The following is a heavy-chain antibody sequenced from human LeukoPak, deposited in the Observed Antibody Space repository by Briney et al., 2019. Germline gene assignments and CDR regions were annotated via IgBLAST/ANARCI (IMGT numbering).Heavy chain of an antibody. V-gene: IGHV3-15*01. CDR3: ARVWVTTASDWFDP. J-gene: IGHJ5*02. CDR2: IKSKTDGGTT. Sequence: GGSLRLSCAASGFTFSNAGMSWVRQAPGKGLEWVGRIKSKTDGGTTDYAAPVKGRFTISRDDSKNTLYLQMNSPRTEETAVYYCARVWVTTASDWFDPWGQGTLVTVSS. D-gene: IGHD4-17*01. CDR1: GFTFSNAG.